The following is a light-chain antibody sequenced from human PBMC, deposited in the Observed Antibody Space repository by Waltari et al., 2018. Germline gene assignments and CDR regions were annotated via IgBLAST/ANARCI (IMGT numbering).Light chain of an antibody. Sequence: DIQMTQSPSSVSASVGDRVTITCRASQDISNWLAWYQQKPGKGPNLLIFGAFTLQSGVPSRFSGSGSGTDFTLTISGLQPEDSATCFCQQGSSFPPTFGQGTKVEIK. CDR1: QDISNW. V-gene: IGKV1-12*01. CDR2: GAF. J-gene: IGKJ1*01. CDR3: QQGSSFPPT.